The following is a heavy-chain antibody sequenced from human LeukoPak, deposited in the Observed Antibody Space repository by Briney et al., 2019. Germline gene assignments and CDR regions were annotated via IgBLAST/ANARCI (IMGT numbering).Heavy chain of an antibody. CDR3: ARVSFGYGYYYGMDV. CDR1: GGSISSGGYY. V-gene: IGHV4-31*03. Sequence: PSETLSLTCTVSGGSISSGGYYWSWIRQHPGKGLEWIGYIYYSGSTYYNPSLKSRVTISVDTSKNQFSLKLSPVAAADTAVYYCARVSFGYGYYYGMDVWGQGTTVTVSS. D-gene: IGHD5-18*01. CDR2: IYYSGST. J-gene: IGHJ6*02.